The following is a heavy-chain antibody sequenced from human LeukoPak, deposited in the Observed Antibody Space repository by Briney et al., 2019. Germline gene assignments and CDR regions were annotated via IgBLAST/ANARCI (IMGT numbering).Heavy chain of an antibody. J-gene: IGHJ4*02. CDR3: ARDQTPTAMVPYYFDY. Sequence: ASVKVSCKASGGTFSSYAISWVRQAPGQGLEWMGWISAYNGNTNYAQKLQGRVTMTTDTSTSTAYMGLRSLRSDDTAVHYCARDQTPTAMVPYYFDYWGQGTLVTVSS. V-gene: IGHV1-18*01. CDR1: GGTFSSYA. CDR2: ISAYNGNT. D-gene: IGHD5-18*01.